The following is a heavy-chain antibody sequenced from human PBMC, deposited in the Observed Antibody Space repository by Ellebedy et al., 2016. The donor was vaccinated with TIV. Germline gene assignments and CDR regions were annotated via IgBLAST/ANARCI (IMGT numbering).Heavy chain of an antibody. Sequence: SETLSLTCAVYGGSFSGYYWSWIRQPPGKGLEWIGEINQSGRTNYNPSLDKSRVTISVDTSKNQFSLKLNSVTAADTAVYYCAGHSGYTYRKTPIDYWGQGTLVTVSS. D-gene: IGHD5-18*01. CDR2: INQSGRT. CDR3: AGHSGYTYRKTPIDY. CDR1: GGSFSGYY. J-gene: IGHJ4*02. V-gene: IGHV4-34*01.